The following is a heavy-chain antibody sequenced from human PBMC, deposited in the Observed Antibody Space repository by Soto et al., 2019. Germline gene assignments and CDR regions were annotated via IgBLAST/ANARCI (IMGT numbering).Heavy chain of an antibody. CDR3: AREESIAAAGTAYYYGMDV. Sequence: QVQLVQSGAAVKKPGSSVKVSCKASGGTFSSYAISWVRQAPGQGLEWMGGIIPIFGTANYAQKFQGRVTITADESTSTAYMELSSLRSEDTAVYYCAREESIAAAGTAYYYGMDVWGQGTTVTVSS. CDR1: GGTFSSYA. V-gene: IGHV1-69*12. CDR2: IIPIFGTA. J-gene: IGHJ6*02. D-gene: IGHD6-13*01.